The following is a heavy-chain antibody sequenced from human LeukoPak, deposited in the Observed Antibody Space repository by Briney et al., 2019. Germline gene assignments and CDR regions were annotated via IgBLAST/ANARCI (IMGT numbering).Heavy chain of an antibody. V-gene: IGHV1-2*04. CDR1: GYTFTGYY. Sequence: APVKVSCKASGYTFTGYYMHWVRQAPGQGLEWMGWINPNSGGTNYAQKFQGWVTMTRDTSISTAYMELSRLRSDDTAVYYCARGAPYYYYGMDVWGQGTTVTVSS. CDR3: ARGAPYYYYGMDV. CDR2: INPNSGGT. J-gene: IGHJ6*02.